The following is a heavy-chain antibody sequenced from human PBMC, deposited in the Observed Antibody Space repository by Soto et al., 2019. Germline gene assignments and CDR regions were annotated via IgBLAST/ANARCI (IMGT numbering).Heavy chain of an antibody. J-gene: IGHJ4*02. D-gene: IGHD3-22*01. V-gene: IGHV3-23*01. CDR3: AKESYDTGGHLPPFDH. CDR2: ISGGGGAT. Sequence: EVQLLESGGGWVQPGGSLRLSCAASGLTFRTYAMSWVRQAPGKGLEWVSSISGGGGATYYGQSVKGRFTISRDNSKNTFFLKMNGLRVEATAFYYWAKESYDTGGHLPPFDHWAQGTRVTVSS. CDR1: GLTFRTYA.